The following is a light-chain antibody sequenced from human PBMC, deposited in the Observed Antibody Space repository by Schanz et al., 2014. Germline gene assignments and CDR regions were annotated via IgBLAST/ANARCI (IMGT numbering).Light chain of an antibody. V-gene: IGLV2-11*01. J-gene: IGLJ1*01. CDR2: DVS. Sequence: SALTQPRSVSGSPGQSVTISCTGTSSDVGGYNYVSWYQQYPGKAPKVMIYDVSNRPSGVSNRFSGSKSGNTASLTISGLQAEDEADYYCGSYTTSINYVFGTGTKLTVL. CDR1: SSDVGGYNY. CDR3: GSYTTSINYV.